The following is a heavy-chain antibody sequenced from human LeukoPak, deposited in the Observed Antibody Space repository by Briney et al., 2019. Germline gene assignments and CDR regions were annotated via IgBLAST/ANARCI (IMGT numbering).Heavy chain of an antibody. D-gene: IGHD6-6*01. V-gene: IGHV3-48*02. CDR3: ARSANPGVHEFDP. Sequence: GGSLRPSCEASGFTFSSYAIAWVRQAPGKWLEWLSYITSSSNINYADSVKGRFTISRDNAKNSLYLQMNSLRDEDTAVYYCARSANPGVHEFDPWGQGTLVTVSS. CDR1: GFTFSSYA. CDR2: ITSSSNI. J-gene: IGHJ5*02.